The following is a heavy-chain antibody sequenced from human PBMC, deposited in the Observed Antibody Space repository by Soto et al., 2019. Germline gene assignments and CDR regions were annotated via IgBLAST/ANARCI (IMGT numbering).Heavy chain of an antibody. CDR3: AKDRSIAAQYNWFDP. Sequence: PGGSLRLSCAASGFTFSSYAMSWVRQAPGKGLEWVSAISGSGGSTYYADSVKGRFTISRDNSKNTLYVQMNSLRAEDTAVYYCAKDRSIAAQYNWFDPWSQGTLVTVSS. D-gene: IGHD6-6*01. J-gene: IGHJ5*02. V-gene: IGHV3-23*01. CDR1: GFTFSSYA. CDR2: ISGSGGST.